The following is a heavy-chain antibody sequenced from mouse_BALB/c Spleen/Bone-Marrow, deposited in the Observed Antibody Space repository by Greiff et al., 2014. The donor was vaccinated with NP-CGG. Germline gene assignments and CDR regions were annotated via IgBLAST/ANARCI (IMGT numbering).Heavy chain of an antibody. CDR1: GYTFTDYY. CDR2: IYPGSGNT. V-gene: IGHV1-84*02. CDR3: ARILYWYFDV. Sequence: SGPELVKPGASVKISCKASGYTFTDYYINWVKQKPGQGLEWIGWIYPGSGNTKYNEKFKGEATLTVDTSSSTAYMQLSSLTSEDTAVYFCARILYWYFDVWGAGTTATVSS. J-gene: IGHJ1*01.